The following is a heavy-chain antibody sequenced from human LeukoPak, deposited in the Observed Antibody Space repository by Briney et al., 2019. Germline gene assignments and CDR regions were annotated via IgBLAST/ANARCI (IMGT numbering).Heavy chain of an antibody. CDR2: IYYSGST. CDR1: GGSISSSSYY. J-gene: IGHJ4*02. CDR3: ARMVRGVYYFDY. Sequence: SETLSLTCTVSGGSISSSSYYWGWIRQPPGKGLEWIGSIYYSGSTYYNPSLKSRVTISVDTSKNQCSLKLSSVTAADTAVYYCARMVRGVYYFDYWGQGTLVTVSS. V-gene: IGHV4-39*01. D-gene: IGHD3-10*01.